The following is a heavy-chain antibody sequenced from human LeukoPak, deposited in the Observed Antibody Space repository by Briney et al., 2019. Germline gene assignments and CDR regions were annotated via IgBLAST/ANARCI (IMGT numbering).Heavy chain of an antibody. V-gene: IGHV3-30*18. D-gene: IGHD3-22*01. Sequence: PGRFLRLSCAASGFTFSSYGMHWVRQAPGKGLEWVAVISYDGSNKYYADSAKGRFTISRDNSKDTLYLQMNSLRAEDTAVYYCAKEKRYYDSIRAAFDIWGQGTMVTVSS. CDR2: ISYDGSNK. CDR1: GFTFSSYG. CDR3: AKEKRYYDSIRAAFDI. J-gene: IGHJ3*02.